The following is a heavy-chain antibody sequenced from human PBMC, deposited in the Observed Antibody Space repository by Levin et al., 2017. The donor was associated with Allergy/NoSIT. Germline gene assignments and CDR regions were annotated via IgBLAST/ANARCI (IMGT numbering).Heavy chain of an antibody. D-gene: IGHD2-2*01. V-gene: IGHV4-39*07. CDR1: GLSISRASYY. CDR3: VRVDEERDGRCSSSSCLFDY. CDR2: IYYSGTT. Sequence: PSETLSLTCTVSGLSISRASYYWGWIRRPPGKGLEWIGSIYYSGTTFYNPSLKNRVTISVDTSKKEFSLKMNSVTAADTAVYYCVRVDEERDGRCSSSSCLFDYWGQGTLVTVSS. J-gene: IGHJ4*02.